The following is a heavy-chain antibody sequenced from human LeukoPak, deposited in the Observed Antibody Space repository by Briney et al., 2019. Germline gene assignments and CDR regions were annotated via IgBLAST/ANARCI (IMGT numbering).Heavy chain of an antibody. Sequence: SVKVSCKASGGTFSSYAISWVRQAPGQGLEWMGGIIPIFGTANYAQKFQGRVTITADESASTAYMELSSLRSEDTAVYYCARDSDCSGGSCLLRMGEFDYWGQGTLVTVSS. J-gene: IGHJ4*02. V-gene: IGHV1-69*13. CDR3: ARDSDCSGGSCLLRMGEFDY. CDR2: IIPIFGTA. D-gene: IGHD2-15*01. CDR1: GGTFSSYA.